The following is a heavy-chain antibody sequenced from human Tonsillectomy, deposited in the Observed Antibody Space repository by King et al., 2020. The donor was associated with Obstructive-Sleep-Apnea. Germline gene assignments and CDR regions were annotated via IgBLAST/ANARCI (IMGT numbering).Heavy chain of an antibody. CDR2: IYYSVST. D-gene: IGHD3-10*01. V-gene: IGHV4-31*03. Sequence: HVQLQESGPGLVKPSQTLSLTCIVSGGSISSGGYYWSWIRQHPGKGLEWIGYIYYSVSTYYNPSLKSRVTISVDTSKNQFSLQLSAVTAADTAVYYCARGGGGSGNYWGQGTLVTVSS. J-gene: IGHJ4*02. CDR1: GGSISSGGYY. CDR3: ARGGGGSGNY.